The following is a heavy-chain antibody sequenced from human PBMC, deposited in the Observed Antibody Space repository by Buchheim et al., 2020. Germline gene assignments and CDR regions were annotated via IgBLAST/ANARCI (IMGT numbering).Heavy chain of an antibody. J-gene: IGHJ4*02. CDR2: IYSGGST. CDR1: GFTVSSNY. Sequence: EVQLVESGGGLVQPGGSLRLSCAASGFTVSSNYMSWVRQAPGKGLEWVSVIYSGGSTYYADSVKGRFTISRDNSKNTRYLQMNSLRAEDTAVYYCARGFAGYSSSWRPADYWGQGTL. D-gene: IGHD6-13*01. CDR3: ARGFAGYSSSWRPADY. V-gene: IGHV3-66*01.